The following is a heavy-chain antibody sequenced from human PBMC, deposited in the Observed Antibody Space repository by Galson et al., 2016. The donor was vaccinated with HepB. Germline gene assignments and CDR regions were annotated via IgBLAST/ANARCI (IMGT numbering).Heavy chain of an antibody. CDR3: AKSGYSSVWKGHGYDV. CDR2: ITGTAALT. J-gene: IGHJ3*01. V-gene: IGHV3-23*01. Sequence: SLRLSCAASGFNFNTHTMIWVRQAPGGGLEWVSGITGTAALTYYADSVKDRFTISRDNSNNTLFLQMNRLRAEDTAIYYCAKSGYSSVWKGHGYDVWGQGTVVTVAS. D-gene: IGHD2-15*01. CDR1: GFNFNTHT.